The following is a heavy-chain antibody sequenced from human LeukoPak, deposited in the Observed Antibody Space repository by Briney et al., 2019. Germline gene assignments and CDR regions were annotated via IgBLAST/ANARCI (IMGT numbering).Heavy chain of an antibody. CDR1: GFTFSSYS. CDR3: ARDFFDSNGYYYYGMDV. J-gene: IGHJ6*02. Sequence: GGSLRLSCAASGFTFSSYSMNWVRQAPGKGLEWVSSISSSSSYIYYADSVKGRFTISRDNAENSLYLQMNSLRAEDTAVYYCARDFFDSNGYYYYGMDVWGQGTTVTVSS. D-gene: IGHD3-9*01. CDR2: ISSSSSYI. V-gene: IGHV3-21*01.